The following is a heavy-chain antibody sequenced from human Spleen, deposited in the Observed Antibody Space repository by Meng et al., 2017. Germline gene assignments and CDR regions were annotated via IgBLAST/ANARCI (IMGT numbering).Heavy chain of an antibody. J-gene: IGHJ3*02. D-gene: IGHD1-1*01. CDR3: ARGGTYDASDI. CDR2: INTNTGNP. Sequence: QVQLVQSGAEVKKPGASVKVSCKASGYTFTAYYIQWVRQAPGQGLEWMGRINTNTGNPTYAQGFTGRFVFSLDTSVSTAYLLISSLKAEDTAVYYCARGGTYDASDIWGQGTMVTVSS. V-gene: IGHV7-4-1*02. CDR1: GYTFTAYY.